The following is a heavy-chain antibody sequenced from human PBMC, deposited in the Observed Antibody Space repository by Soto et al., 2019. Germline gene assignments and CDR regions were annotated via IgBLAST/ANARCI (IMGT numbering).Heavy chain of an antibody. Sequence: SETLSLTCAVYGGSFSGYYWSWIRQPPGKGLEWIGEINHSGSTNYNPSLKSRVTISVDTSKNQFSLKLSSVTAADTAVYYCARGSAPLYSSRGYGMDVWGQGTTVTVSS. CDR1: GGSFSGYY. V-gene: IGHV4-34*01. CDR2: INHSGST. D-gene: IGHD6-13*01. CDR3: ARGSAPLYSSRGYGMDV. J-gene: IGHJ6*02.